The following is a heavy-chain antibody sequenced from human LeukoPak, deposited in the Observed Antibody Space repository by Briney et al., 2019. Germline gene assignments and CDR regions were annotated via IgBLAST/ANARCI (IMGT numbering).Heavy chain of an antibody. D-gene: IGHD6-19*01. CDR3: ANIPIAVAGTFYYFDY. V-gene: IGHV4-34*01. CDR1: GGSFSGYY. J-gene: IGHJ4*02. Sequence: SETLSLTCAVYGGSFSGYYWTWIRQPPGKGLEWIGEINHSGSTNYNPSLKSRVTISVDTSKNQFSLKLSSVTAADTAVYYCANIPIAVAGTFYYFDYWGQGTLVTVSS. CDR2: INHSGST.